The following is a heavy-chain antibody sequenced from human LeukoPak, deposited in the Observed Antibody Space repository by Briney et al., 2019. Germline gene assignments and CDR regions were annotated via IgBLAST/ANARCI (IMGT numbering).Heavy chain of an antibody. CDR1: GGSISSYY. Sequence: SETLSLTCTVSGGSISSYYWSWIRQPPGKGLEWIGYIYYSGSTNYNPSLKSRVTISVDTSKKQFSLKLSSVTAADTAVYYCASADGSGSYYTFDYWGQGTLVTVSS. V-gene: IGHV4-59*01. CDR2: IYYSGST. J-gene: IGHJ4*02. D-gene: IGHD3-10*01. CDR3: ASADGSGSYYTFDY.